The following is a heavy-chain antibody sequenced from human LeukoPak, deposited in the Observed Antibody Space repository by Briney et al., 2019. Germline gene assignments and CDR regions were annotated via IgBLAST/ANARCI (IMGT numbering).Heavy chain of an antibody. V-gene: IGHV1-2*02. CDR2: INPNSGGT. J-gene: IGHJ4*02. D-gene: IGHD6-19*01. CDR1: GYTFTGYY. CDR3: AREKVRAVAGKPDLTQ. Sequence: GASVKVSCKASGYTFTGYYMHWVRQAPGQGLEWMGWINPNSGGTNYAQKFQGRVTMTRDTSISTAYMELSRLRSDDTAVYYCAREKVRAVAGKPDLTQWGQGTLVTVSS.